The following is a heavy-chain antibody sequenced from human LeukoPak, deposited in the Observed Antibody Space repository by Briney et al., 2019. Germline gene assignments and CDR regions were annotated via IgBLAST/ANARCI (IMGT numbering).Heavy chain of an antibody. D-gene: IGHD4/OR15-4a*01. CDR3: AREFYGAYYYYMDV. CDR2: INHSGRT. J-gene: IGHJ6*03. V-gene: IGHV4-34*01. Sequence: SETLSLTCAVYGGSFSTYYWTWIRQNPGKGLEWIGDINHSGRTNYNPPLNSRVTISVDTSKNQFSLKLSSVTAADTAVYYCAREFYGAYYYYMDVWGKGTTVTISS. CDR1: GGSFSTYY.